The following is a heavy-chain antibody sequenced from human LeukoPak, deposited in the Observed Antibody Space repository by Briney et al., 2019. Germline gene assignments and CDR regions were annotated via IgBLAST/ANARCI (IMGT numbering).Heavy chain of an antibody. CDR1: GFTFGDYA. V-gene: IGHV3-23*01. D-gene: IGHD3-16*02. CDR2: ISDSGGST. J-gene: IGHJ4*02. Sequence: GGSLRLSCTASGFTFGDYAMSWFRQAPGKGLEWVSAISDSGGSTYHTDSVKGRFTISRDNSKNTLYLQMNSLRAEDTAVYYCAKGEKTRPFGGVIDYWGQGTLVTVSS. CDR3: AKGEKTRPFGGVIDY.